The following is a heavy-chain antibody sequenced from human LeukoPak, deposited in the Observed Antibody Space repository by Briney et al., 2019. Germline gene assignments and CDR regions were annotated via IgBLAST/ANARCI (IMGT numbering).Heavy chain of an antibody. CDR3: WVPATAGEADY. V-gene: IGHV3-74*01. CDR1: GFTFSEYW. J-gene: IGHJ4*02. D-gene: IGHD2-2*01. CDR2: INSDGSST. Sequence: GGSLRLSCAASGFTFSEYWTHWVRQVPGKGLVWVSRINSDGSSTSYADSVKGRFTISRDNAKNALYLQMNSLRDEDTAVYFCWVPATAGEADYWGQGTLVTVSS.